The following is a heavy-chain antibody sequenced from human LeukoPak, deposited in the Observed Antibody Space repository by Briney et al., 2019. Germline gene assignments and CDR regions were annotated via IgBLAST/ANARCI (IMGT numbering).Heavy chain of an antibody. V-gene: IGHV1-18*01. J-gene: IGHJ5*02. CDR2: ISAYNGNT. CDR1: GYTFTSYG. Sequence: ASVKVSCKASGYTFTSYGISWVRQAPGQGLEWMGWISAYNGNTNYAQKLQGRVTMTTDTSTSTAYMELRSLRSDDTAVYYCARDSSSWEVSSDNWFDPWGQGTLVTVSS. CDR3: ARDSSSWEVSSDNWFDP. D-gene: IGHD6-13*01.